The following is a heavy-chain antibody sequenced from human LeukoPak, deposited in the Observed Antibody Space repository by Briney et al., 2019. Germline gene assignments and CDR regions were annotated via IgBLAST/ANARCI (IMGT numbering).Heavy chain of an antibody. CDR3: AKDGSTYYDRSGYYPFHY. CDR1: GFTFSSNA. D-gene: IGHD3-22*01. J-gene: IGHJ4*02. V-gene: IGHV3-23*01. Sequence: GGSLRLSCVASGFTFSSNAMSWVRQAPGKGLEWVATMSGIDSGAYYADSVKGRFTISRDNSKNTLYLHMYSLRAEDTAVYYCAKDGSTYYDRSGYYPFHYWGQGALVTVSS. CDR2: MSGIDSGA.